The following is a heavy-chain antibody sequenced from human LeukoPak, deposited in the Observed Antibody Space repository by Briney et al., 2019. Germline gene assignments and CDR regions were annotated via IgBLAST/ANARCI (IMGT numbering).Heavy chain of an antibody. J-gene: IGHJ4*02. V-gene: IGHV3-30*02. CDR3: ARAPIPRSGYSYGYDDY. Sequence: GGSLRLSCAASGFTFSSYGMHWVRQAPGKGLEWVAFIRYDGSNKYYADSVKGRFTISRDNSKNTLYLQMNSLRAEDTAVYYCARAPIPRSGYSYGYDDYWGQGTLVTVSS. D-gene: IGHD5-18*01. CDR1: GFTFSSYG. CDR2: IRYDGSNK.